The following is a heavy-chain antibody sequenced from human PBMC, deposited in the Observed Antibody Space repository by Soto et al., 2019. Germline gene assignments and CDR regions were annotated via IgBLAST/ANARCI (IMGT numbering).Heavy chain of an antibody. Sequence: QMQLQASGPGLVKPSETLSLTCTVSGGSIRSYFWSWIRQAPGKKLEWLGYVYHNGNTNYNPPLRVRLTLSVETSNNRLSLTLKSVTAAVAAVYYCAVPGPAGLWGRGTLVTVAS. V-gene: IGHV4-59*01. J-gene: IGHJ2*01. CDR1: GGSIRSYF. D-gene: IGHD7-27*01. CDR2: VYHNGNT. CDR3: AVPGPAGL.